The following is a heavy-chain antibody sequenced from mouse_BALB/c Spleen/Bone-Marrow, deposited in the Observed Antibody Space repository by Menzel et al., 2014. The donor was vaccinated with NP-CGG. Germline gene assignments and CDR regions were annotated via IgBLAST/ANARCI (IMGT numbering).Heavy chain of an antibody. CDR2: ISSGSSTI. J-gene: IGHJ2*01. D-gene: IGHD1-1*01. V-gene: IGHV5-17*02. Sequence: DVKLVESGGGLVQPGGSRKLSCAASGFTFSSFGMHWVRQAPEKGLEWVAYISSGSSTIYYADTVMGRFTISRDNPKNTLFLQMTSLRSEDTAMYYCARSGSSYGYFDYWGQGTTLTGSS. CDR3: ARSGSSYGYFDY. CDR1: GFTFSSFG.